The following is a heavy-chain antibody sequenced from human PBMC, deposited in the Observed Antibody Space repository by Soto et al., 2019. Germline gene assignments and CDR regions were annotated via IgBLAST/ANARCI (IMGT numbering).Heavy chain of an antibody. CDR1: GFTFSNAW. CDR3: TTEGSGWPLSFDY. V-gene: IGHV3-15*01. CDR2: IKSKTDGGTT. J-gene: IGHJ4*02. D-gene: IGHD6-19*01. Sequence: EVQLVESGGGLVKPGGSLRLSCAASGFTFSNAWMSWVRQAPXXGXXXVGRIKSKTDGGTTDYAAPVKGRFTISRDDSKNTLYLQMNSXKTEDTAXYYCTTEGSGWPLSFDYWGQGTLVTVSS.